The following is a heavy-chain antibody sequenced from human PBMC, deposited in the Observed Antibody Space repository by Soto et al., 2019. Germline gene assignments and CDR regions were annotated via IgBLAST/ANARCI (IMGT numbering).Heavy chain of an antibody. CDR2: VYYSGNT. V-gene: IGHV4-59*01. J-gene: IGHJ6*03. CDR1: GGSISPYY. Sequence: QVQLQESGPGLVKPSETLSLTCTVSGGSISPYYWSWIRQPPGKGLEWIGYVYYSGNTNYNPSLESRVTISVDASRNRVSLNLTSATAADTAVYYCARKGAAASYAHYYMDVGGRGTAVTVSS. CDR3: ARKGAAASYAHYYMDV. D-gene: IGHD6-13*01.